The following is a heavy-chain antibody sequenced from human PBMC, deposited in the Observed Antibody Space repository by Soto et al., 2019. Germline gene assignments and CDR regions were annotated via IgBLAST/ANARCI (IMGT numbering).Heavy chain of an antibody. CDR1: GGSISSYY. Sequence: QVQLQESGPGLVKPLETLSLTCTVSGGSISSYYWSWIRQPPGKGLEWIGYIYYSGGTNYNPSLKSRVTISVDSSKNHFPLQLSSVTAADTAVDYCARRYGGNLDYWGQGTLVTVSS. J-gene: IGHJ4*02. D-gene: IGHD1-26*01. CDR3: ARRYGGNLDY. CDR2: IYYSGGT. V-gene: IGHV4-59*08.